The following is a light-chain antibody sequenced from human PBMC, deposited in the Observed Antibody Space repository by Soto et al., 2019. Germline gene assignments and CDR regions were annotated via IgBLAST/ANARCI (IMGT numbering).Light chain of an antibody. Sequence: QSVLTQPASVSGSPGQSITISCTGTSSDVGGYNLVSWYQQHPDKAPKLMIFEDSWRPSGVSTRFSGSKSGNTASLTISGLQAEDEADYYCCSYAGRTNVVFGGGTKLTVL. CDR2: EDS. V-gene: IGLV2-23*01. J-gene: IGLJ2*01. CDR3: CSYAGRTNVV. CDR1: SSDVGGYNL.